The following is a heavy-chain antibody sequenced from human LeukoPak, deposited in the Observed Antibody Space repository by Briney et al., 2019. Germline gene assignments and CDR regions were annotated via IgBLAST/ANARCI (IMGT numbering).Heavy chain of an antibody. CDR3: ATHCTSASCYAY. CDR2: ISGSGIST. J-gene: IGHJ4*02. D-gene: IGHD2-2*01. V-gene: IGHV3-23*01. Sequence: GGSLRLSCTGSGFTFSNYALSWVRQAPGKGLEWVSAISGSGISTYYADSVRGRFTISRDNSKNTLYLQMSSLRPEDTALYYCATHCTSASCYAYWGQGTLVTVSS. CDR1: GFTFSNYA.